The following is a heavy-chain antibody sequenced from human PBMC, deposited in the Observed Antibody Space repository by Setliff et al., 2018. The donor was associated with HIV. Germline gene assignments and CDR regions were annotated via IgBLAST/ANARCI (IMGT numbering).Heavy chain of an antibody. CDR3: ARGFAGGLFYFDS. J-gene: IGHJ4*02. CDR1: GDSIRGYY. Sequence: PSETLSLTCTVSGDSIRGYYWSWIRQRPGKGLEWIGYIYNSDTTNYNPSLKSRVTMSIDMSKNQFSLNLTSVTAADTAVYYCARGFAGGLFYFDSWGQGTLVTVSS. CDR2: IYNSDTT. V-gene: IGHV4-4*09. D-gene: IGHD2-15*01.